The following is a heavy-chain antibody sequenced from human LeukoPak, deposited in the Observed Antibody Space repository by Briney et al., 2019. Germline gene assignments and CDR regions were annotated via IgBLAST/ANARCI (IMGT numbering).Heavy chain of an antibody. V-gene: IGHV5-51*01. J-gene: IGHJ4*02. D-gene: IGHD5-24*01. CDR1: GYSFTSYW. CDR3: ARQDGRALYYFDY. Sequence: GESLKISCKGSGYSFTSYWIGWVRRMAGKGLEWMGIIYPGDSDTRYSPSFQGQVTISADKPISTAYLQWSSLKASDTAMYYCARQDGRALYYFDYWGQGALVTVSS. CDR2: IYPGDSDT.